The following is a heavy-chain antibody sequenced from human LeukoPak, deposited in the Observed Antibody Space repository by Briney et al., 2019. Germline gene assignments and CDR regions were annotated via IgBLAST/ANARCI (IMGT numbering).Heavy chain of an antibody. Sequence: GGSLRLSCAASGFTFSSYGMHWVRQAPGKGLEWVSFIRYDGSNEYYADSVRGRFTISRDNSKNTLFLQMGSLRAEDMAVYYCARGGGRNTTMVWAFDYWGQGTLVTVSS. CDR3: ARGGGRNTTMVWAFDY. V-gene: IGHV3-30*02. J-gene: IGHJ4*02. CDR1: GFTFSSYG. D-gene: IGHD5-18*01. CDR2: IRYDGSNE.